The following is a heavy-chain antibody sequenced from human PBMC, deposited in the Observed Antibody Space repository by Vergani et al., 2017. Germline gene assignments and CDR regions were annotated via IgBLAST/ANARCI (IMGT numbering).Heavy chain of an antibody. D-gene: IGHD6-13*01. V-gene: IGHV3-21*01. J-gene: IGHJ4*02. CDR2: ISSSSGYL. Sequence: EVQLVESGGGLVKPGGSLGLSCAASGFTFSSYSMNWVRQAPGKGLEWVSSISSSSGYLYYADSVKGRFTISRDNAKNSLYLQMNSLRAEDTAVYYCARGAPGSSSWVLFPDWGQGTLVTVSS. CDR1: GFTFSSYS. CDR3: ARGAPGSSSWVLFPD.